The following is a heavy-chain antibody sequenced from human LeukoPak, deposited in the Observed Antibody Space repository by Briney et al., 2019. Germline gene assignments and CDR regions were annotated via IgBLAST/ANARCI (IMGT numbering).Heavy chain of an antibody. Sequence: SQSLPLTCTVSGFSMNSCGYYWSRIRQLPGKDVEWIGYIYYSGSTYYNPSLKSRVTISVDTSKNQFSLKLSSVTAADTAMYYCARTYDGSGYYYYWGQGTLVTVSS. V-gene: IGHV4-31*03. CDR3: ARTYDGSGYYYY. CDR2: IYYSGST. J-gene: IGHJ4*02. D-gene: IGHD3-22*01. CDR1: GFSMNSCGYY.